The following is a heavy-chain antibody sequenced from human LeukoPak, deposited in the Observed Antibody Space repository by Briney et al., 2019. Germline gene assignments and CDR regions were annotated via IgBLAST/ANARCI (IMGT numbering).Heavy chain of an antibody. CDR1: RFTFSNAW. Sequence: GGSLRLSCAASRFTFSNAWMSWVRQAPGKGLEWVGRIQSKTDGGTKNYAAAVEGRFTISRDDSKNTLYLQMNSLKTEDTAVYFCTNIHVADYWGQGTLVTVSS. CDR3: TNIHVADY. D-gene: IGHD5-18*01. CDR2: IQSKTDGGTK. J-gene: IGHJ4*02. V-gene: IGHV3-15*01.